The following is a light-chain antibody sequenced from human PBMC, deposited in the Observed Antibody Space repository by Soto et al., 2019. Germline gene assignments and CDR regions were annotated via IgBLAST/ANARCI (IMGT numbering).Light chain of an antibody. J-gene: IGLJ2*01. CDR1: SSNIGAGSD. V-gene: IGLV1-40*01. Sequence: QSVLTQPPSVSGAPGQRVTISCTGSSSNIGAGSDIHWYQQLPGTAPKLLIFRTNNRPSGVPDRFSGSKSGTSASLAISGLQAEDEADYYCSSYTSSSRVFGGGTKLTVL. CDR2: RTN. CDR3: SSYTSSSRV.